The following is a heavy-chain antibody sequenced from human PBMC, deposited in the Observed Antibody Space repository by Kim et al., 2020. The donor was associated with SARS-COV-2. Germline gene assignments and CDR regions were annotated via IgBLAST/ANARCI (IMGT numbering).Heavy chain of an antibody. CDR2: ISNGADT. Sequence: GGSLRLSCAASGFIFSTYAMHWVRQAPGKGPEYVSAISNGADTYYADSVKGRFTISRDNSKNTLYLQIGSLRPEDMAVYYCAREGRHCSGTACYLFDYWGQGTLVTVSS. V-gene: IGHV3-64*02. CDR3: AREGRHCSGTACYLFDY. D-gene: IGHD2-2*01. J-gene: IGHJ4*02. CDR1: GFIFSTYA.